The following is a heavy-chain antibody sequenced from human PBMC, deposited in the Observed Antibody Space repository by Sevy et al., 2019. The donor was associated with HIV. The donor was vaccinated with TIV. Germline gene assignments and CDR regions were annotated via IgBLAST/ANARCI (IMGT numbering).Heavy chain of an antibody. V-gene: IGHV3-66*02. CDR2: IFSSGST. CDR3: VSLFLSYRSGWSYFDY. D-gene: IGHD6-19*01. Sequence: GGSLRLSCAISGFTVNDKYIIWVRQAPGKGLEWVSVIFSSGSTYYADSAKERFTISRDNSKNTVDLQMNSVRAEDTAVYYCVSLFLSYRSGWSYFDYWGQGTLVTVSS. CDR1: GFTVNDKY. J-gene: IGHJ4*02.